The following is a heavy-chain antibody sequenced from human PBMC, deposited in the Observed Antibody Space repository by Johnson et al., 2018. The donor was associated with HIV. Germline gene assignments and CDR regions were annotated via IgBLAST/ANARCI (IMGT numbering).Heavy chain of an antibody. CDR2: ISHDGSNK. CDR1: GFTFSSYA. CDR3: ASGKSWHRDAFDI. J-gene: IGHJ3*02. D-gene: IGHD1-26*01. V-gene: IGHV3-30-3*02. Sequence: QVQLVESGGGVVLPGGSLRLSCAASGFTFSSYAMHWVRQAPGKGLEWVAVISHDGSNKYYTDSVRGRFTISRDNSKNTLYLQMSSLRAEDTAVYYCASGKSWHRDAFDIWGQGTMVTVSS.